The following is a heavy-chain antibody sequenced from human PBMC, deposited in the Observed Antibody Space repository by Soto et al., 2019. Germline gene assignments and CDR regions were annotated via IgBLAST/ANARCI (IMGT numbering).Heavy chain of an antibody. J-gene: IGHJ4*02. V-gene: IGHV3-23*01. CDR3: AYRTGFDY. CDR1: GFTFSTYD. CDR2: ISGSGRNT. Sequence: GGSLRLSCAASGFTFSTYDMSWVRQAPWRGLEWVSTISGSGRNTDYADSVKGRFTISRDNSKNTLYLQMNSLIAEDTAVYYCAYRTGFDYWGQGALVTVSS.